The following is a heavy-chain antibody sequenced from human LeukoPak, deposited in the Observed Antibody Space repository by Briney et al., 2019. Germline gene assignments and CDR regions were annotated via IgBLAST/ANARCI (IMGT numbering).Heavy chain of an antibody. J-gene: IGHJ4*02. D-gene: IGHD1-26*01. CDR2: INWNGGTA. Sequence: AGGSLRLSCAASGFTFDDYGMSWVRQAPGKGLEWVSGINWNGGTAACADSVKGRFTISRDNAKNSLSLQMNSLRAEDTAVYYCARDKVVGATHFDYWGQGTLVTVSS. CDR1: GFTFDDYG. CDR3: ARDKVVGATHFDY. V-gene: IGHV3-20*04.